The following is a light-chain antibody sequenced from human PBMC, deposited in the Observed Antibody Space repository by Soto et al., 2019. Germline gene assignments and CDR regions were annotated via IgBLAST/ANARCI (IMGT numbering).Light chain of an antibody. Sequence: QSALTQPASVSGSPGQSITISCTGTISDIGGYNFISWYQHHPGKAPKLVIYDVNNRPSGISYRFSGSKSGNTASLTISGLQAEDEAGYYCASYTRTTTLVFGGGTQLTVL. V-gene: IGLV2-14*01. J-gene: IGLJ2*01. CDR3: ASYTRTTTLV. CDR2: DVN. CDR1: ISDIGGYNF.